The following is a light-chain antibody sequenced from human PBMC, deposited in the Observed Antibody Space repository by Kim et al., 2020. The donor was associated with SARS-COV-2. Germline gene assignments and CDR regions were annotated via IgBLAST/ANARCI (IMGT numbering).Light chain of an antibody. CDR3: QQYNDWPLT. CDR2: GIS. Sequence: EIVMTQSPATLSVSPGERATLSCRASQSVNSNLAWYQQKPGQAPRLLTYGISSRATGISARFSGSGSGTDFALTITSLQSEDSAVYYCQQYNDWPLTFGGGTKVDIK. V-gene: IGKV3D-15*01. J-gene: IGKJ4*01. CDR1: QSVNSN.